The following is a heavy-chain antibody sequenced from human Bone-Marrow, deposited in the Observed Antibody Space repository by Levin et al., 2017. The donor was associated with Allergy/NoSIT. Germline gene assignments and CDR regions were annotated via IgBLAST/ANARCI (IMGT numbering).Heavy chain of an antibody. Sequence: GESLKISCAASGFASSSHWMHWVRQVPGKGLVWVSRINGDGTISNNADFVQGRFFISRDIAKNTLYLQMYSLAVEDTAIYFCARAAFGRNGLDIWGQGTMVTVSS. CDR1: GFASSSHW. D-gene: IGHD5-24*01. CDR3: ARAAFGRNGLDI. J-gene: IGHJ3*02. CDR2: INGDGTIS. V-gene: IGHV3-74*01.